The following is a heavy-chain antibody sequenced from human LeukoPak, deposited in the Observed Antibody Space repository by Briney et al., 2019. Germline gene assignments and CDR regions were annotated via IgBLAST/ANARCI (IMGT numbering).Heavy chain of an antibody. CDR3: ARSPHYYDSSGYSRSPEYFQH. V-gene: IGHV3-30*14. CDR1: GFTFSSYA. J-gene: IGHJ1*01. D-gene: IGHD3-22*01. CDR2: ISYDGSNK. Sequence: GGSLRLPCAASGFTFSSYAMHWVRQAPGKGLEWVAVISYDGSNKYYADSVKGRFTISRDNSKNTLYLQMNSLRAEDTAVYYCARSPHYYDSSGYSRSPEYFQHWGQGTLVTVSS.